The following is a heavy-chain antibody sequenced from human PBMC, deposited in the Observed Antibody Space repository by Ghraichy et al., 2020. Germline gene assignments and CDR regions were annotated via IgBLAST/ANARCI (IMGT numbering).Heavy chain of an antibody. CDR2: MYSSGST. D-gene: IGHD2/OR15-2a*01. Sequence: SETRPSPALSLVPPSLVTTGATSGSPQGRDWSGLDMYSSGSTYYNPSLKSRVTVSIDTSKNQFSLKVTSVTAADTAVYYCARRMNNAFDIWGQGTMVTVSS. CDR1: VPPSLVTT. CDR3: ARRMNNAFDI. J-gene: IGHJ3*02. V-gene: IGHV4-59*08.